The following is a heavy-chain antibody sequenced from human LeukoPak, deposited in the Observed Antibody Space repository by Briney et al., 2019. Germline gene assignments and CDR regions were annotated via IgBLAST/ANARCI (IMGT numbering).Heavy chain of an antibody. V-gene: IGHV3-11*01. J-gene: IGHJ6*02. CDR3: ARGHYGLDV. CDR1: GFTFSDHY. CDR2: IYNSASNT. Sequence: GGSLTLSCAASGFTFSDHYMSWLRQTPGKGLEWVSYIYNSASNTYYADSVKGRFTISRDNAKNVLYLQMNNLRVEDTAVYYCARGHYGLDVWGQGTTVTVSS.